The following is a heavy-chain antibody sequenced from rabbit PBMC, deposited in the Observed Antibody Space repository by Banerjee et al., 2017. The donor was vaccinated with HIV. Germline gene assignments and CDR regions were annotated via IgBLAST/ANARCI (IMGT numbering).Heavy chain of an antibody. CDR2: INSSSRNV. J-gene: IGHJ6*01. V-gene: IGHV1S40*01. D-gene: IGHD4-1*01. Sequence: QSLEESGGDLVKPGASLTLTCTASGFSLSSYWMSWVRQAPGKGLEWIGCINSSSRNVVYASWATGRFTISKTSSTTVTLQMTSLTAADTATYFCARDLAGVIGWNFGLWGPGTLVTVS. CDR3: ARDLAGVIGWNFGL. CDR1: GFSLSSYW.